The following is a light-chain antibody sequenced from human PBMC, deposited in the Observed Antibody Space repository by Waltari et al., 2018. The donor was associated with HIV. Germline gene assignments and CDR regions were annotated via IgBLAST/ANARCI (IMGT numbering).Light chain of an antibody. Sequence: QSVLTPPPSVSAAPGQKVTISCSGSSSNLGNHYLSWYQQLPGTAPKLLIYDNNKRPSGIPDRFSGSKSGTSATLGITGLQTGDEADYYCGTWDSSLSAVVFGGGTKLTVL. CDR2: DNN. V-gene: IGLV1-51*01. CDR1: SSNLGNHY. CDR3: GTWDSSLSAVV. J-gene: IGLJ3*02.